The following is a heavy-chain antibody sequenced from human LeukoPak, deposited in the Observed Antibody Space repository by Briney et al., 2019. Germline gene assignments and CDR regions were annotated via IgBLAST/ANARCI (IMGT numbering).Heavy chain of an antibody. CDR1: GFTFSSYE. V-gene: IGHV3-48*03. J-gene: IGHJ5*02. CDR3: ARDRSAMVRGVTYNWFDP. CDR2: ISSSGSII. Sequence: GGSLRLSCAASGFTFSSYEMNWVRQAPGKGLEWVSYISSSGSIIYYADSVKGRFTISRDNAKNSLYLQMNSLRAEDTAVYYCARDRSAMVRGVTYNWFDPWGQGTLVTVSS. D-gene: IGHD3-10*01.